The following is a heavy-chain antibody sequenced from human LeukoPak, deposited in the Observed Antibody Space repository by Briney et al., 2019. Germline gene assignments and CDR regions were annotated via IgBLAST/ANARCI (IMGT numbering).Heavy chain of an antibody. Sequence: GRSLRLSCAASGFTFSSYAMHWVRQAPGKGLEWVAVISYDGSNKYYADSVKGRFTISRDNSENTLYLQMNSLRAEDTAVYYCARDPDADGYFDYWGQGTLVTVSS. CDR2: ISYDGSNK. CDR3: ARDPDADGYFDY. J-gene: IGHJ4*02. CDR1: GFTFSSYA. V-gene: IGHV3-30*04.